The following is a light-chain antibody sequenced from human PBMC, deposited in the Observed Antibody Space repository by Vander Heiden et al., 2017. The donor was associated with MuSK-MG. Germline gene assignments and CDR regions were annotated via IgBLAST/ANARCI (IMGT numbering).Light chain of an antibody. V-gene: IGKV1-5*01. CDR3: HQENNCPWT. CDR2: DAS. J-gene: IGKJ1*01. Sequence: IQMTQSPSTLSASAGNTVTITCRASQSVSVWLAWYQQKPENAPKLLIYDASTLQSGVPSRFSGSGSGTEFTLTISSLQPDDSATYHCHQENNCPWTFGQGTKVEIK. CDR1: QSVSVW.